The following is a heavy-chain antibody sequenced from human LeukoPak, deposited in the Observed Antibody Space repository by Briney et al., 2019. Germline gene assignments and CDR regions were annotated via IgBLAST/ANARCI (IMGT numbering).Heavy chain of an antibody. D-gene: IGHD3-3*01. CDR3: ARVSRGMRFLEWLPPDY. Sequence: SVKVSCKASGGTFSSYAISWVRQAPGQGLEWMGGIIPIFGTANYAQKFQGRVTITADESTSTAYMELSSLRSEDTAVYYCARVSRGMRFLEWLPPDYWGQGTLVTVSS. V-gene: IGHV1-69*13. J-gene: IGHJ4*02. CDR2: IIPIFGTA. CDR1: GGTFSSYA.